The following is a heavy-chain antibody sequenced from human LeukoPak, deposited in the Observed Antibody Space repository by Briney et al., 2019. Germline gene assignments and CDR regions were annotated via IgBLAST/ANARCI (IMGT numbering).Heavy chain of an antibody. J-gene: IGHJ3*02. V-gene: IGHV4-59*01. CDR3: ASTIAVAAAFDI. CDR2: IYYRWST. Sequence: SETLSLTCTVSGRSISSYYWSWIRQPPGKGLEWIVYIYYRWSTNYNPSLKSRVTISLDPSKNQFSLKLSSVTAEDTAVYYCASTIAVAAAFDIWGQGTMVTVSS. D-gene: IGHD6-19*01. CDR1: GRSISSYY.